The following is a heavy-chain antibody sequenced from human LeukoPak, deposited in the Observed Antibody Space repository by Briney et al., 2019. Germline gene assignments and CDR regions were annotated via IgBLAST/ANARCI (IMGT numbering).Heavy chain of an antibody. J-gene: IGHJ6*02. CDR2: ISSSSSTI. CDR1: GFTFSSYS. CDR3: AKRRVVDSGSYSYYYSGMDV. V-gene: IGHV3-48*01. D-gene: IGHD1-26*01. Sequence: GGSLRLSCAASGFTFSSYSMNWVRQAPGKGLEWVSYISSSSSTIYYADSVKGRFTISRDNSKNTLYLQMNSLRAEDTAVYYCAKRRVVDSGSYSYYYSGMDVWGQGTPVTASS.